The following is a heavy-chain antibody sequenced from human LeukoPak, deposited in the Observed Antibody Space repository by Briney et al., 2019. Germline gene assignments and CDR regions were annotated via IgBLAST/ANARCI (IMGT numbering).Heavy chain of an antibody. Sequence: PGGSLRLSCAASGFTFSSYWMHWVRQAPGKGLEWVSLISGDGGSTYYADSVKGRFTISRDNSKNSLYLQMNSLRTEDTALYYCAKDWDSSGYDNDYWGQGTLVTVSS. V-gene: IGHV3-43*02. CDR1: GFTFSSYW. J-gene: IGHJ4*02. CDR3: AKDWDSSGYDNDY. D-gene: IGHD3-22*01. CDR2: ISGDGGST.